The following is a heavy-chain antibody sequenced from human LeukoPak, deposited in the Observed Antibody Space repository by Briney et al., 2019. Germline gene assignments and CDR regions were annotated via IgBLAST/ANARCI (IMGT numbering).Heavy chain of an antibody. J-gene: IGHJ4*02. Sequence: SKTLSLTCAVYGGSFSGYYWSWIRQPPGKGLEWIGEINHSGSTNYNPSLKSRVTISVDTSKNQFSLKLSSVTAADTAVYYCARGSPRNSSFFDYWGQGTPVTVSS. CDR1: GGSFSGYY. CDR2: INHSGST. D-gene: IGHD6-6*01. V-gene: IGHV4-34*01. CDR3: ARGSPRNSSFFDY.